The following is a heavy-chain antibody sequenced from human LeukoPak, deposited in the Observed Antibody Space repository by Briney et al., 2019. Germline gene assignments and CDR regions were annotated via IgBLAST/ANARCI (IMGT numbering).Heavy chain of an antibody. CDR1: GFTFSDCA. CDR2: ITDSGGDT. CDR3: VKGSSSSRPYYFDY. Sequence: PGGSLRLSCAASGFTFSDCAMSWVRQAPGKGLEWFSAITDSGGDTYHADSVKGRFTISRENSKNTLSLQMNSLRVEDTAVYYCVKGSSSSRPYYFDYWGQGTLVTVSS. V-gene: IGHV3-23*01. J-gene: IGHJ4*02. D-gene: IGHD3-3*01.